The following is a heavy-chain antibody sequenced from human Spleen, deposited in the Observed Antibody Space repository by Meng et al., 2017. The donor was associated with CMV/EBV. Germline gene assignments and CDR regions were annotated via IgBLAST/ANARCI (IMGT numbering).Heavy chain of an antibody. Sequence: GGSLRLSCKASGYRFTNYWIGWVRQMPGKGLEWMAIIHPDDFDIRYSPSFRGQVTISVDKSINTAYLQWSSLKASDTAMYYCARKNEYWIYYYSYGMDVWGQGTTVTVSS. J-gene: IGHJ6*02. CDR3: ARKNEYWIYYYSYGMDV. V-gene: IGHV5-51*01. CDR1: GYRFTNYW. CDR2: IHPDDFDI. D-gene: IGHD3-3*01.